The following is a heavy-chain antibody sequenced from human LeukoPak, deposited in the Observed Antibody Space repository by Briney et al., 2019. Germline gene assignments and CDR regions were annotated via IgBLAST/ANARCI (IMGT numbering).Heavy chain of an antibody. J-gene: IGHJ5*02. Sequence: SETLSLTCTVSGGSISSYCWSWIRQSPGKGLEWIGYMYYSGSTYYNPSLKSRVTMSVDTSKNQFSLKLSSVTAADTAVYYCARQRAGDCFDHWGQGTLVTVSS. CDR2: MYYSGST. CDR3: ARQRAGDCFDH. V-gene: IGHV4-59*01. D-gene: IGHD6-25*01. CDR1: GGSISSYC.